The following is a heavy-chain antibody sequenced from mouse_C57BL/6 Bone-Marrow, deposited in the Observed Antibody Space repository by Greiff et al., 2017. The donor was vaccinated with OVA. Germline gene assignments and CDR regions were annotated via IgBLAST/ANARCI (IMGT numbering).Heavy chain of an antibody. Sequence: VKLMESGAELARPGASVKLSCKASGYTFTSYGISWVKQRTGQGLEWIGEIYPRSGNTYYNEKFKGKATLTADKSSSTAYMELRSLTSEDSAVYFCADYYGSRRLAYWGQGTLVTVSA. D-gene: IGHD1-1*01. CDR2: IYPRSGNT. V-gene: IGHV1-81*01. CDR1: GYTFTSYG. CDR3: ADYYGSRRLAY. J-gene: IGHJ3*01.